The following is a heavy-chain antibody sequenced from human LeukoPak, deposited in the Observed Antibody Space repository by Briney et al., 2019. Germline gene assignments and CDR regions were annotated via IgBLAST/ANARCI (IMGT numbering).Heavy chain of an antibody. Sequence: NPSETLSLTCTVSGGSISSSSYYWGWIRQPPGKGLEWIGSIYYSGSTYYNPSLKSRVTMSVDTSKKQFSLNLSSVTAADTAVYYCATTPREYSSTWYYFDYWGQGILVTVSS. CDR1: GGSISSSSYY. CDR3: ATTPREYSSTWYYFDY. D-gene: IGHD6-13*01. J-gene: IGHJ4*02. CDR2: IYYSGST. V-gene: IGHV4-39*07.